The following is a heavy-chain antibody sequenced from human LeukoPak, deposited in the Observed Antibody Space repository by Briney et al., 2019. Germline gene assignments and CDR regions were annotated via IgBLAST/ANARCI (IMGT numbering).Heavy chain of an antibody. V-gene: IGHV3-11*04. Sequence: PGGSLRLSCAASGFTFSDYYMSWIRQAPGKGLQCISYISGGGGAIYYADSVRGRFTISRDNAKNSLYLQMNSLRADDTAVYYCARKRSSGTYKYFDPWGQGTLVTVSS. D-gene: IGHD1-26*01. CDR3: ARKRSSGTYKYFDP. CDR2: ISGGGGAI. J-gene: IGHJ5*02. CDR1: GFTFSDYY.